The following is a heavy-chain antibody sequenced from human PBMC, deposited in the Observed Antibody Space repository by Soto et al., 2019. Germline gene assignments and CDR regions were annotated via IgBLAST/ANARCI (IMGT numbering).Heavy chain of an antibody. V-gene: IGHV4-34*01. CDR3: ARGPKDGYSGYDFDY. J-gene: IGHJ4*02. CDR1: VGSFSVYY. D-gene: IGHD5-12*01. Sequence: SETLSLTCVLYVGSFSVYYWGWIRQPPGKGLEWIGEINHSGGTNYNPSLKSRVTVSVDTSKNQFSLKLSSVTAADTAVYYCARGPKDGYSGYDFDYWGQGTMVTVSS. CDR2: INHSGGT.